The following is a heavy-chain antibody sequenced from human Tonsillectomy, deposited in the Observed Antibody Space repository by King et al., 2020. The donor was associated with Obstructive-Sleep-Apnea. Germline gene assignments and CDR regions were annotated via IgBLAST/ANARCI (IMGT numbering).Heavy chain of an antibody. CDR3: ARDRSVAGTGADI. Sequence: VQLVESGGGLVKPGGSLRLSCAASGFTFSDSYMTWIRQAPGKGLEWVSFISRSGSSIKYADSVKGRFTISRDNAKYSVYLQLNSLRANDTAVYYCARDRSVAGTGADIWGQGTLVTVSS. CDR2: ISRSGSSI. V-gene: IGHV3-11*01. J-gene: IGHJ4*02. CDR1: GFTFSDSY. D-gene: IGHD1-1*01.